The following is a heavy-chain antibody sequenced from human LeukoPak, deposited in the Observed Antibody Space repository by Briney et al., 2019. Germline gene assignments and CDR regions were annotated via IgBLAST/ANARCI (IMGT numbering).Heavy chain of an antibody. CDR1: GFTFSSYD. Sequence: GGSLRLSCAASGFTFSSYDMHWVRQAPGKGLEWVAVIWYDGSNKDYADSVKGRFTISRDNSRNTVYLQMNGLRDDDTAMYYCATGAWYGSGSWGYWGQGTLVTVAS. CDR2: IWYDGSNK. V-gene: IGHV3-33*01. CDR3: ATGAWYGSGSWGY. D-gene: IGHD3-10*01. J-gene: IGHJ4*02.